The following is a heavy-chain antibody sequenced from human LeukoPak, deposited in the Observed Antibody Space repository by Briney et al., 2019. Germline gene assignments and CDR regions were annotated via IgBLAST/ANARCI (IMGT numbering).Heavy chain of an antibody. D-gene: IGHD3-9*01. V-gene: IGHV3-23*01. CDR1: GFTFSNYG. J-gene: IGHJ3*02. CDR2: ITGNGGTT. Sequence: GGSLRLSCAASGFTFSNYGMNWVRQAPGKGLEWVSGITGNGGTTYYADSVKGRFTISRDNSKNTLYLQMNSLRAEDTAVYYCAKEYDILTGYYAFDIWGQGTMVTVSS. CDR3: AKEYDILTGYYAFDI.